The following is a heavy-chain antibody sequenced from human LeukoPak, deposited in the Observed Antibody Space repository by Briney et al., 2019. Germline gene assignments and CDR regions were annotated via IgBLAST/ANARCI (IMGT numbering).Heavy chain of an antibody. CDR2: ISSSSSYI. Sequence: GGSLRLSCAASGFTFSDYYMSWIRQAPGKGLEWVSSISSSSSYIYYADSVKGRFTISRDNAKNSLYLQMNSLRAEDTAVYYCAREGPPYYYYMDVWGKGTTVTVSS. J-gene: IGHJ6*03. CDR3: AREGPPYYYYMDV. CDR1: GFTFSDYY. V-gene: IGHV3-11*06.